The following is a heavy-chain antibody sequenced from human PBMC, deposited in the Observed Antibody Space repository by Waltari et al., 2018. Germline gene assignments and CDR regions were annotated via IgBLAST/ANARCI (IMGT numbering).Heavy chain of an antibody. CDR3: ARERESVTWDYYDRSGRFDP. CDR2: IIPMVGTA. Sequence: QVQLVQSGAEVKKPGSSVKVSCKASGGTFSSYAISWVRQAPGQGLGWIGGIIPMVGTANYAQRFQGRVTITTDESTSTGDMELSSLRSEDTAVYYGARERESVTWDYYDRSGRFDPWGQGTLVTVSS. V-gene: IGHV1-69*05. J-gene: IGHJ5*02. CDR1: GGTFSSYA. D-gene: IGHD3-22*01.